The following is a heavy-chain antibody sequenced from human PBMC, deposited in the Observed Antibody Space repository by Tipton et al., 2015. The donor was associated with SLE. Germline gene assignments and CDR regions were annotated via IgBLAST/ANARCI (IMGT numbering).Heavy chain of an antibody. CDR1: GGSISSYY. CDR3: ARGRSSLFDY. V-gene: IGHV4-59*01. Sequence: TLSLTCTVSGGSISSYYWSWIRQPPGKGLEWIGYIYYSGSTNYNPSLKSRVTISVDTSKNQFSLKLSSVTAADTAVYYCARGRSSLFDYWGQGTLVTVSS. J-gene: IGHJ4*02. CDR2: IYYSGST.